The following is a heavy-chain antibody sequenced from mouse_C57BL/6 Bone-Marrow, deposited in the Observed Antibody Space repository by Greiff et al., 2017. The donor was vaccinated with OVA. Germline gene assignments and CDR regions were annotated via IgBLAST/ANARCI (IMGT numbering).Heavy chain of an antibody. CDR3: ARLGRPGAMDY. V-gene: IGHV1-63*01. J-gene: IGHJ4*01. CDR1: GYTFTNYW. Sequence: VHLVESGAELVRPGTSVKMSCKASGYTFTNYWIGWAKQRPGHGLEWIGDIYPGGGYTNYNEKFKGKATLTADKSSSTAYMQFSSLTSEDSAIYYCARLGRPGAMDYWGQGTSVTVSS. CDR2: IYPGGGYT.